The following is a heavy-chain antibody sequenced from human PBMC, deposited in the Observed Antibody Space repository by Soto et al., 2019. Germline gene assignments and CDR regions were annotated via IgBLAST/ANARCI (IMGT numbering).Heavy chain of an antibody. CDR3: AKGAARCFDY. Sequence: GGPLRLSCVASVFSFGTYAMTWVRQVPGKGLEWVSTISGGIGSTFYADSVKGRFTISRDISKKMLFLHMNGLRGEDTGTYYCAKGAARCFDYWGRGTLVTVSS. D-gene: IGHD1-26*01. J-gene: IGHJ4*02. CDR1: VFSFGTYA. V-gene: IGHV3-23*01. CDR2: ISGGIGST.